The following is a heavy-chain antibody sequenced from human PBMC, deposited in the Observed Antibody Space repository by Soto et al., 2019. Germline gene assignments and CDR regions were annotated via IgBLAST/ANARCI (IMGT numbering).Heavy chain of an antibody. CDR1: GGTFSSYA. D-gene: IGHD2-2*01. CDR2: IIPIFGTA. Sequence: SVKVSCKASGGTFSSYAISWVRQAPGQGLEWMGGIIPIFGTANYAQKFQGRVTITADESTSTAYMELSSLRSEDTAVYYCAGLQLRQYFFDCWGQGSLVTVSS. J-gene: IGHJ4*02. CDR3: AGLQLRQYFFDC. V-gene: IGHV1-69*13.